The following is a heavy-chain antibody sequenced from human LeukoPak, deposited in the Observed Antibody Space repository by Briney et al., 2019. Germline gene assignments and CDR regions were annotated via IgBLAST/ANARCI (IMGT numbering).Heavy chain of an antibody. J-gene: IGHJ6*02. Sequence: GASVKVSCKASGYTFTDYYMHWVRQAPGEGLEWMGRINPNSGGTNYAQKFQGRVTMTRDTSISTAYMELNRLSSDDTAVYYCARDMIIMVWGVPYGVDVWGQGTPVTVSS. CDR1: GYTFTDYY. D-gene: IGHD3-10*01. CDR2: INPNSGGT. V-gene: IGHV1-2*06. CDR3: ARDMIIMVWGVPYGVDV.